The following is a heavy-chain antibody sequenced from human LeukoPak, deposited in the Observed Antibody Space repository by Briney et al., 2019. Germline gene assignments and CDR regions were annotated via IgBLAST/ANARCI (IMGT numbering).Heavy chain of an antibody. Sequence: ASVKVSCKASGYRFSNYGIYWVRQAPGQGLEWMGWINTVTGNPKYAQGFTGRFVFSLDTSVSTAYLQISSLKAEDTAIYYFARLSVTMVRGVTQVESSHLCGRRTLVT. CDR2: INTVTGNP. D-gene: IGHD3-10*01. CDR1: GYRFSNYG. V-gene: IGHV7-4-1*02. J-gene: IGHJ2*01. CDR3: ARLSVTMVRGVTQVESSHL.